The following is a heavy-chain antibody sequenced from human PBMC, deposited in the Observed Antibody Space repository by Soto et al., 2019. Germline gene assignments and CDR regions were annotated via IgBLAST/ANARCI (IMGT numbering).Heavy chain of an antibody. V-gene: IGHV3-30*03. J-gene: IGHJ4*02. CDR2: ISYDGSDK. D-gene: IGHD6-6*01. CDR1: RFTFSSYG. CDR3: AREAPSIAARPFFGY. Sequence: GGSLRLSCAASRFTFSSYGMHWVRQAPGKGLEWVALISYDGSDKYYADSAKGRFTISRDNAKNSLYLQMNSLRDEDTAVYYCAREAPSIAARPFFGYWGQGTLVTVSS.